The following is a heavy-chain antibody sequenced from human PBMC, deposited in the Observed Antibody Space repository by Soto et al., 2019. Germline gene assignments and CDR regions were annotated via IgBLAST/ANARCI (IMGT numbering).Heavy chain of an antibody. CDR2: ISGSGGST. V-gene: IGHV3-23*01. CDR1: GFTFSSYA. J-gene: IGHJ4*02. D-gene: IGHD2-15*01. CDR3: AKEAVVVVAATQFRYFDY. Sequence: PGGSLRLSCAASGFTFSSYAMSWVRQAPGKGLEWVSAISGSGGSTYYADSVKGRFTISRDNSKNTLYLQMNSLRAEDTAVYYCAKEAVVVVAATQFRYFDYWGQGTLVTVSS.